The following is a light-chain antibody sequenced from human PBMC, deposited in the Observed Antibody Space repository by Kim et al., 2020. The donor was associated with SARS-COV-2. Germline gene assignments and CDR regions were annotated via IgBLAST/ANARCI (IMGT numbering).Light chain of an antibody. Sequence: ETELTQSPATLSSSPGERANLSCRASQHINSNKLAWYQQLSGQPPKLFIYRASLRPTGIPDRFSGSGSGTEFALTISRLEPEDFAVYYCQQYGNSPRTFGQGTKVDIK. CDR3: QQYGNSPRT. CDR2: RAS. J-gene: IGKJ1*01. V-gene: IGKV3-20*01. CDR1: QHINSNK.